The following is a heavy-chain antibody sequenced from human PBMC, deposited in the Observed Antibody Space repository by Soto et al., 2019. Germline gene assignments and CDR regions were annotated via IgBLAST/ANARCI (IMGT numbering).Heavy chain of an antibody. J-gene: IGHJ5*02. CDR1: GFTFSSYG. V-gene: IGHV3-30*18. Sequence: GGSLRLSCAASGFTFSSYGMHWVRQAPGKGLEWVAVISYDGSNKYYADSVKGRFTISRDNSKNTLYLQMNSLRAEDTAVYYCAKDRYFSSTSCHLPPLFGPWGQGTLVTVSS. CDR3: AKDRYFSSTSCHLPPLFGP. D-gene: IGHD2-2*01. CDR2: ISYDGSNK.